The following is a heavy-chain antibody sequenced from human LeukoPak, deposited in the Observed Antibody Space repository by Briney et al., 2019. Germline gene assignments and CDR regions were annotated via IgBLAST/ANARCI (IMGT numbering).Heavy chain of an antibody. D-gene: IGHD3-22*01. J-gene: IGHJ5*01. CDR3: ARVNYSDSSGRPFDS. V-gene: IGHV4-61*02. Sequence: SETLSLTCTVSGGSISSGSDYWTWIRQPAGKGLEWIGRIYTTGSTKYNPSLKSRVTIPMDTSKNQFSLILSSVTAADTAVYYCARVNYSDSSGRPFDSWGQGTLVTVSS. CDR2: IYTTGST. CDR1: GGSISSGSDY.